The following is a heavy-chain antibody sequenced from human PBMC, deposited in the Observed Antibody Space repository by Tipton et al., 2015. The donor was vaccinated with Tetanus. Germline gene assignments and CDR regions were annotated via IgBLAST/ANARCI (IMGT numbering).Heavy chain of an antibody. J-gene: IGHJ6*03. V-gene: IGHV3-7*01. Sequence: SLRLSCAASGFTFSDYYMSWIRQAPGKGLEWVANINRNGGGKYYVDSVKGRFTISRDEAKKSVYLEMSSLTVGDTAVYYCARDRGEDWTNFYYMDVCGKGATVIVSS. CDR1: GFTFSDYY. D-gene: IGHD3/OR15-3a*01. CDR3: ARDRGEDWTNFYYMDV. CDR2: INRNGGGK.